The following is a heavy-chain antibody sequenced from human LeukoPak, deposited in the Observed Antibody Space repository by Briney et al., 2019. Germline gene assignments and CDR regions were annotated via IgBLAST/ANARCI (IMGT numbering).Heavy chain of an antibody. CDR3: ARKFCSGGSCYCFDY. J-gene: IGHJ4*02. D-gene: IGHD2-15*01. Sequence: PSETLSLTCTVSGGSISSSSYYWGWIRQPPGKGLEWIGSIYYSGSTYYSPSLKSRVTISVDTSKNQFSLKLSSVTAADTAVYYCARKFCSGGSCYCFDYWGQGTLVTVSS. CDR1: GGSISSSSYY. V-gene: IGHV4-39*01. CDR2: IYYSGST.